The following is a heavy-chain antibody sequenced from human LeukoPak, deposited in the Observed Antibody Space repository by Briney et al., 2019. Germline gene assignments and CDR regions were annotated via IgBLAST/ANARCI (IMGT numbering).Heavy chain of an antibody. CDR1: GFTFSSYW. D-gene: IGHD6-13*01. V-gene: IGHV3-74*01. CDR2: INSDGSST. CDR3: ARRVAAAAPYYFDY. Sequence: GGSLRLSCAASGFTFSSYWMHWVRQAPGKGLVWASRINSDGSSTNYADSVKGRFTISRDNAKNTLYLQMNSLRAEDTAVYYCARRVAAAAPYYFDYWGQGTLVTVSS. J-gene: IGHJ4*02.